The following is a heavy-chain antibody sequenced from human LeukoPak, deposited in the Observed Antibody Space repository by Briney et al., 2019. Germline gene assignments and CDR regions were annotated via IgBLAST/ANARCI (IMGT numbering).Heavy chain of an antibody. J-gene: IGHJ4*02. Sequence: AGGSLRLSCAASGFTFSSYGTNWVRQAPGKGLEWVSYISSSSSTIYYADSVKGRFTISRDNAKNSLYLQMNSLRAEDTAVYYCAKEAMGSDFDYWGQGTLVTVSS. CDR1: GFTFSSYG. D-gene: IGHD1-26*01. CDR3: AKEAMGSDFDY. V-gene: IGHV3-48*04. CDR2: ISSSSSTI.